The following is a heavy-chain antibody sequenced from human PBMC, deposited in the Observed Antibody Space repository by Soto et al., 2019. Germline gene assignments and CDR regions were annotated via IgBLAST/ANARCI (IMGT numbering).Heavy chain of an antibody. V-gene: IGHV3-66*01. CDR2: ISNDGKT. CDR3: ARGRYCSVSTRYSYCDY. Sequence: EVQLVESGGGLVQPGGSLRLSCAASGFTVSSNYMNWVRQAPGKGLEWVSIISNDGKTNYTDSVMVRYPISSDTSKNTLDVQINSLRVHDTAVYYCARGRYCSVSTRYSYCDYRGQGTLVTVSS. J-gene: IGHJ4*02. D-gene: IGHD2-15*01. CDR1: GFTVSSNY.